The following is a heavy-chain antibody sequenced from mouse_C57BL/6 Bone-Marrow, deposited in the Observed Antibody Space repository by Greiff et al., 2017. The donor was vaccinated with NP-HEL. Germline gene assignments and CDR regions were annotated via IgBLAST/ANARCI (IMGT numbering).Heavy chain of an antibody. V-gene: IGHV1-69*01. D-gene: IGHD1-1*01. CDR3: ARRSSIYYGSSHWYFDV. J-gene: IGHJ1*03. CDR2: IDPSDSYT. CDR1: GYTFTSYW. Sequence: QVQLKQPGAELVMPGASVKLSCKASGYTFTSYWMHWVKQRPGQGLEWIGEIDPSDSYTNYNQKFKGKSTLTVDKSSSTAYMQLSSLTSEDSAVYYCARRSSIYYGSSHWYFDVWGTGTTVTVSS.